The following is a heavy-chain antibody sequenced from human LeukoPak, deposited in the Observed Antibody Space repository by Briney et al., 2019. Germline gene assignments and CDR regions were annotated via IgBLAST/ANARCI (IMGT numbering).Heavy chain of an antibody. J-gene: IGHJ4*02. V-gene: IGHV3-20*04. CDR3: ARDLETRGSYSVDY. CDR1: GFTFDDYG. CDR2: VNWYGGRT. Sequence: PGGSLRLSCAASGFTFDDYGMLWVRQAPGKGLAGVASVNWYGGRTGYAASVKGRFTISRDNAKISLYLQMNSPRAEDTAFYYCARDLETRGSYSVDYWGQGTMVTVSS. D-gene: IGHD1-26*01.